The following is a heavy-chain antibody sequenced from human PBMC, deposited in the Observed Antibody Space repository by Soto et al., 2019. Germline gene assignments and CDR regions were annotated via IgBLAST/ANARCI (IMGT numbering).Heavy chain of an antibody. Sequence: QVPLVQSGTEVKKAGSAVKVSCKTSGYTFTTYGISWIRQAPGQGLEWIAWISVYNGDTNYAQNVQGRVTMTTDTLTTTAYLELRSLRSDDTAVYYCARVYCGGDCFSGGDFDYWAQGTLVTVS. D-gene: IGHD2-21*01. J-gene: IGHJ4*02. CDR1: GYTFTTYG. V-gene: IGHV1-18*01. CDR2: ISVYNGDT. CDR3: ARVYCGGDCFSGGDFDY.